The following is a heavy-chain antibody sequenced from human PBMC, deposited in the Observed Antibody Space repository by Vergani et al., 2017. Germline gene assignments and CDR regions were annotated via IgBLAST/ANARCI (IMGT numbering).Heavy chain of an antibody. CDR2: INDVGRT. V-gene: IGHV4-39*02. Sequence: QLQLQESGPGLVKPSETLSLICTVSCGSINPSSSFWGWIRQSPGKGLEWIGSINDVGRTYYIPSLQSRATVFVDTSKNQFSQNLTSVTSADTAVYYCAGERADNWYLDLWRRGTVVTVSS. J-gene: IGHJ2*01. CDR3: AGERADNWYLDL. CDR1: CGSINPSSSF.